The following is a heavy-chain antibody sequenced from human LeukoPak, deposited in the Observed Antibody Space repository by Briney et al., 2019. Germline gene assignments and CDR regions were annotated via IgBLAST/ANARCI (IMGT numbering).Heavy chain of an antibody. J-gene: IGHJ6*03. CDR2: IIPIFGTA. CDR1: GGTFSSYA. V-gene: IGHV1-69*13. D-gene: IGHD6-13*01. Sequence: SVKVSCKASGGTFSSYAISWVRQAPGQGLEWMGGIIPIFGTANYAQKFQGRVTITADESTSTAYMELSSLRSEDTAVYYCARDRKIAAVLDYYYYMDVWGQGTTVTVS. CDR3: ARDRKIAAVLDYYYYMDV.